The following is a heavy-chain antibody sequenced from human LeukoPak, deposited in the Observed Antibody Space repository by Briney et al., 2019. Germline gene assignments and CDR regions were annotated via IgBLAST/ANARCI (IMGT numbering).Heavy chain of an antibody. CDR1: GGTFSSYA. J-gene: IGHJ5*02. D-gene: IGHD3-16*01. Sequence: ASVKVSCKASGGTFSSYAISWVRQAPGQGLEWMGRIIPILGIANYAQKFQGRITITADKSTSTAYRELSSLISEDTAVYYCARFEGGTWGQGTLVTVSS. V-gene: IGHV1-69*04. CDR2: IIPILGIA. CDR3: ARFEGGT.